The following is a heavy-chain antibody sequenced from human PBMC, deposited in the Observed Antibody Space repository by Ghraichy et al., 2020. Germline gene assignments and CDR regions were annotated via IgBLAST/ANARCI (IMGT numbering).Heavy chain of an antibody. Sequence: SETLSLTCTVSGDSITNSDYYWGWFRQPPGKGLEYLASIYYTGTTYHNPSLKSRITVSVDTSKNQISLKMSSVTAADTAVYYCPRAYYNYWSGPPDSWGPGTLV. CDR1: GDSITNSDYY. J-gene: IGHJ4*02. CDR3: PRAYYNYWSGPPDS. D-gene: IGHD3-3*01. V-gene: IGHV4-39*01. CDR2: IYYTGTT.